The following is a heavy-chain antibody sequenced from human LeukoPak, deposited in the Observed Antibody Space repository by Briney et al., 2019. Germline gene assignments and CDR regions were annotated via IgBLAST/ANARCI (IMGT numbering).Heavy chain of an antibody. D-gene: IGHD4-17*01. J-gene: IGHJ4*02. V-gene: IGHV3-21*01. Sequence: GGSLRLSCAASEFTFSSYSMNWVRQAPGKGLEWVSSISSSSSYIYYADSVKGRFTISRDNAKNSLYLQMNSLRAEDTAVYYCAREGGDYVDYWGQGTLVTVSS. CDR2: ISSSSSYI. CDR1: EFTFSSYS. CDR3: AREGGDYVDY.